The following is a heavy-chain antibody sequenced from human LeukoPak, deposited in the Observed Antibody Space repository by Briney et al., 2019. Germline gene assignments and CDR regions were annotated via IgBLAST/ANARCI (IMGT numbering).Heavy chain of an antibody. J-gene: IGHJ4*02. CDR3: ARRAGAYSHPYDY. CDR1: GFTCSSYW. D-gene: IGHD4/OR15-4a*01. V-gene: IGHV3-7*03. CDR2: IKPDGSEK. Sequence: GSLRLSCAASGFTCSSYWMTWVRQAPGKGPEWVASIKPDGSEKYYVDSVKGRFTISRDNAKNSLYLQMNSLRAEDTAVYYCARRAGAYSHPYDYWGQGTLVTVSS.